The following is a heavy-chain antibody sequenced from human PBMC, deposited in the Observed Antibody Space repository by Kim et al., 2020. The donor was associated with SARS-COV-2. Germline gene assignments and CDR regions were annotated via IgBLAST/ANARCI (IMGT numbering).Heavy chain of an antibody. V-gene: IGHV3-7*01. CDR1: GFTVSSYW. CDR2: IKQDGSEK. J-gene: IGHJ6*02. Sequence: GGSLRLSCAASGFTVSSYWMSWVRQAPGMGLEWVANIKQDGSEKYYVDSVKGRFTISRDNAKNSVYLQMTSLRAEDTAVCYCARGGDIQLWDSGFYGMDVWGQGTTVTVSS. D-gene: IGHD5-18*01. CDR3: ARGGDIQLWDSGFYGMDV.